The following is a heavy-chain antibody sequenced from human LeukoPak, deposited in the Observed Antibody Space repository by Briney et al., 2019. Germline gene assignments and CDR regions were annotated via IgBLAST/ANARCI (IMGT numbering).Heavy chain of an antibody. J-gene: IGHJ4*02. CDR1: GFTFSSYA. CDR2: ISGSGGST. CDR3: AVGIAARALFDY. V-gene: IGHV3-23*01. Sequence: HSGESLRLSCAASGFTFSSYAMSWVRQAPGKGLEWVSAISGSGGSTYYADSVKGRFTISRDNSKNTLYLQMNSLRAEDTAVYYCAVGIAARALFDYWGQGTLVTVSS. D-gene: IGHD6-6*01.